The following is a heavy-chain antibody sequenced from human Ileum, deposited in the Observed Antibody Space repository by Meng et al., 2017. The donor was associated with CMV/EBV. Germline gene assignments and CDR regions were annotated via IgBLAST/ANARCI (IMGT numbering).Heavy chain of an antibody. CDR3: ATYSRGGGSRYYYYYGLDV. D-gene: IGHD2-15*01. J-gene: IGHJ6*02. Sequence: GESLKISCQGSGYRFTTYWIAWVRHMPGKGLEWMGVIYPGDSDTRYSPSFQGQVTISADKSINTAYLQWDSLKASDTAIYYCATYSRGGGSRYYYYYGLDVWGQGTTVTVSS. CDR1: GYRFTTYW. V-gene: IGHV5-51*01. CDR2: IYPGDSDT.